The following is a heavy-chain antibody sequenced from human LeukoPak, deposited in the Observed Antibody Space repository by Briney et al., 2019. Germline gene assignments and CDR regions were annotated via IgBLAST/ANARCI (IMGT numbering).Heavy chain of an antibody. V-gene: IGHV1-8*01. D-gene: IGHD4-23*01. CDR3: ARRVYGGTRRRDYYYYGMDV. Sequence: ASVRVSCKASGYTFTSYDINWVREGPGQGLERMGWMNPNRGNTGYAQTFQGRVTMTRNTSISTAYMELSSLRSEDPAVYYCARRVYGGTRRRDYYYYGMDVWGQGPTVTVSS. CDR1: GYTFTSYD. CDR2: MNPNRGNT. J-gene: IGHJ6*02.